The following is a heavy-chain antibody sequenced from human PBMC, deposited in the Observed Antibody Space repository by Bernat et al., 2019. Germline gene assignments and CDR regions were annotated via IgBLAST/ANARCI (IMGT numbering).Heavy chain of an antibody. J-gene: IGHJ5*02. CDR2: ISYTGDT. CDR1: VGSIGIYY. V-gene: IGHV4-59*01. D-gene: IGHD3-10*01. CDR3: ARHYLPSGSYSYWFDP. Sequence: QEQLQESGPGLVKPSETLSLTCTVSVGSIGIYYWSWIRQPPGKGLEWIAFISYTGDTDYNPSLKSRVIISVDTSKSQVSLELTSVTAADTAVYYCARHYLPSGSYSYWFDPWGQGTLVTVSS.